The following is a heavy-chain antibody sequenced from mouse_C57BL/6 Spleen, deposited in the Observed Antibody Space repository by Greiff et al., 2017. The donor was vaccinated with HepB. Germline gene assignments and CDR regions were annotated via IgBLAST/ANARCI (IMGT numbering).Heavy chain of an antibody. Sequence: VQLQQSGAELVRPGASVKLSCTASGFNITDYYMHWVKQRPEQGLEWIGRIDPEDGDTDYAPKFQGKATMTADTSSNTAYLQLSSLTSEDTAVYYCTTRLGSYFDYWGQGTTLTVSS. CDR2: IDPEDGDT. D-gene: IGHD2-14*01. J-gene: IGHJ2*01. CDR3: TTRLGSYFDY. CDR1: GFNITDYY. V-gene: IGHV14-1*01.